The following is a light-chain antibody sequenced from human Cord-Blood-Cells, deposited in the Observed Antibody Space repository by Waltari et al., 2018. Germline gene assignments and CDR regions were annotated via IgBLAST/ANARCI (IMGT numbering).Light chain of an antibody. CDR1: QSVSSY. CDR3: QQRSNWPPWT. V-gene: IGKV3-11*01. CDR2: DAA. J-gene: IGKJ1*01. Sequence: EIVLTQSPATLSLSPGERATLSCRASQSVSSYLAWSQQKPGQAPRLLIYDAANGATGIPARFSGSGSGTDFTLTISSLEPEDFAVYYCQQRSNWPPWTFGQGTKVEIK.